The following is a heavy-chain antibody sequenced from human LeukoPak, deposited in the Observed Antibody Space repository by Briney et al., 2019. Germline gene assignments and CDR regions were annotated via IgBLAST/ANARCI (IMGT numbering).Heavy chain of an antibody. V-gene: IGHV4-34*01. Sequence: SETLSLTCAVYGGSFSGYYWSWIRQPPGKGLEWIGEINHSGSTNYNPSLKSRVTISVDTSKNQFSLKLSSVTAADTAVYYCARGPPWYYDFWSGYANLFDYWGRGTLVTVSS. D-gene: IGHD3-3*01. J-gene: IGHJ4*02. CDR3: ARGPPWYYDFWSGYANLFDY. CDR2: INHSGST. CDR1: GGSFSGYY.